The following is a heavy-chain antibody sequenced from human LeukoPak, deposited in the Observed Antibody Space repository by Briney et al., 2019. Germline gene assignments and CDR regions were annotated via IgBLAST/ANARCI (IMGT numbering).Heavy chain of an antibody. D-gene: IGHD3-10*01. Sequence: KPSETLSLTCAVSGGSISSSNWWSWVRQPPGKGLEWIGEIYHSGSTNYNPSLKSRVTISVDKSKNQFSLKLSSVTAADTAVYYCARDKGSGSHSYYYYGMDVWGKGTTVTVSS. J-gene: IGHJ6*04. V-gene: IGHV4-4*02. CDR1: GGSISSSNW. CDR2: IYHSGST. CDR3: ARDKGSGSHSYYYYGMDV.